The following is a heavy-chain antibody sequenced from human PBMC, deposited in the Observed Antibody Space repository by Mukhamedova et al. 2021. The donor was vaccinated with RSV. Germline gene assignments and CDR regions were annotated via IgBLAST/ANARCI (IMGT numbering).Heavy chain of an antibody. CDR3: ARARRVFSYADAFDI. Sequence: NPHIGGTNYAQKFQGRVTMTRDTSISTAYMALSRLRSDDTAVYYCARARRVFSYADAFDIWGQGTMVTVSS. CDR2: NPHIGGT. V-gene: IGHV1-2*02. J-gene: IGHJ3*02. D-gene: IGHD6-13*01.